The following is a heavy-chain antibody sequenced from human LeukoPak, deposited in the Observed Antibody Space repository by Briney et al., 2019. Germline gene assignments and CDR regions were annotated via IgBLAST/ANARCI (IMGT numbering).Heavy chain of an antibody. Sequence: GGSLRLSCAASGFTFSSYAMSWVRQAPGKGLEWVSAISGSGGSTYYADSVKGRFTISRDNSKNTLYLQMNSLRAEDTAVYYCARESPDIVGASDAFDIWGQGTMVTVSS. D-gene: IGHD1-26*01. CDR3: ARESPDIVGASDAFDI. V-gene: IGHV3-23*01. CDR2: ISGSGGST. J-gene: IGHJ3*02. CDR1: GFTFSSYA.